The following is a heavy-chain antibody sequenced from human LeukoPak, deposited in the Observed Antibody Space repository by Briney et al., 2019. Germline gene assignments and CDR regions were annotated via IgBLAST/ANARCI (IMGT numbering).Heavy chain of an antibody. J-gene: IGHJ3*01. D-gene: IGHD5-24*01. V-gene: IGHV4-39*01. CDR1: GGSISSSSYY. CDR2: IYYSGST. CDR3: ARGIWRDGYNSGAFDV. Sequence: SETLSLTCTVSGGSISSSSYYWGWIRQPPGKGLEWIGSIYYSGSTYYNPSLKSRVTISVDTSKNQFSLKLSSVTAADTAVYYCARGIWRDGYNSGAFDVWGQGTMVTVSS.